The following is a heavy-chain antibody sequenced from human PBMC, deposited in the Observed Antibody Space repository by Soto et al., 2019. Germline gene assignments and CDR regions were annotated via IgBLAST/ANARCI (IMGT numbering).Heavy chain of an antibody. J-gene: IGHJ4*02. V-gene: IGHV1-3*05. CDR1: GYTFTSYA. Sequence: QVQLVQSGAEEKKPGASVKVSCKASGYTFTSYAMHWVRQAPGQRLEWMGWINAGNGNTKYSQKFQGRVTITRDTSAGTAYMELSSLRSEDTAVYYCARSSGYYLIDDYWGQGPLVTVSS. D-gene: IGHD3-22*01. CDR2: INAGNGNT. CDR3: ARSSGYYLIDDY.